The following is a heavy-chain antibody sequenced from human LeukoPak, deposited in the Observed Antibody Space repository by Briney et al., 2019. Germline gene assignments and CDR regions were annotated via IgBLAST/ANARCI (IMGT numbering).Heavy chain of an antibody. CDR2: INSGGSRK. D-gene: IGHD3-16*01. CDR1: GFTLSTYW. J-gene: IGHJ5*02. Sequence: PGGSLRLSCEASGFTLSTYWMNWVRQVSGKVLDWVAKINSGGSRKRYVDSVRRRFTIARDNADNSLALQMNSLRAEDTAVYYCASWGAGGNHWGQGTLVTVSS. CDR3: ASWGAGGNH. V-gene: IGHV3-7*01.